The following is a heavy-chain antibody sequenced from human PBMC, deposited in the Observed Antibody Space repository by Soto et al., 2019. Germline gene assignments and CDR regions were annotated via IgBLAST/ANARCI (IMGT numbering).Heavy chain of an antibody. CDR3: ARVPYQICSYGYVGAFDI. Sequence: EVQLVESGGGLIQPGGSLRLSCAASGFTVSSNYMSWVRQAPGKGLEWVSVIYSGGSTYYADSVKGRFTISRDNSKNTLYLQMNSLRAEDTAVYYCARVPYQICSYGYVGAFDIWGQGTMVTVSS. CDR2: IYSGGST. V-gene: IGHV3-53*01. CDR1: GFTVSSNY. J-gene: IGHJ3*02. D-gene: IGHD5-18*01.